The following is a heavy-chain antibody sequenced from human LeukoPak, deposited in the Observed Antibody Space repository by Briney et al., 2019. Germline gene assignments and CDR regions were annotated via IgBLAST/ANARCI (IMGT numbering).Heavy chain of an antibody. V-gene: IGHV3-23*01. J-gene: IGHJ4*02. CDR2: ITGRGEHI. CDR1: GFTFSSYG. Sequence: GGSLRLSCTASGFTFSSYGMNWVRQAPGKGLEWVSGITGRGEHIFYAGSVKGRFTISRDNSKNTLYLQMNSLRAEDTAVYYCAKDYLIARSIGWYGVFRYWGQGTLVTVSS. D-gene: IGHD6-19*01. CDR3: AKDYLIARSIGWYGVFRY.